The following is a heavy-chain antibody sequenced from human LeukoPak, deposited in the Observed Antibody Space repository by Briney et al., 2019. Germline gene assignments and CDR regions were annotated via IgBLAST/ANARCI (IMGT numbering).Heavy chain of an antibody. CDR1: GFTFSSYA. V-gene: IGHV3-23*01. CDR3: AKERTYYYDSSGYLFGC. J-gene: IGHJ4*02. CDR2: ISGSGGST. Sequence: GGSLRLSCAASGFTFSSYAMSWVRQAPGKGLEWVSAISGSGGSTYYADSVKGRFTISRDNSKNTLYLQMNSLRAEDTAVYYCAKERTYYYDSSGYLFGCWGQGTLVTVSS. D-gene: IGHD3-22*01.